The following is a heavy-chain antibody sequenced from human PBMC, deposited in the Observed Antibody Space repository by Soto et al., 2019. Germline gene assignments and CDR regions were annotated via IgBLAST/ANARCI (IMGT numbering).Heavy chain of an antibody. V-gene: IGHV4-61*01. CDR3: AKLRRPNWFDP. CDR1: GGSVSSGSYY. Sequence: SETLSLTCTVSGGSVSSGSYYWSWIRQPPGKGLEWIGYIYYSGSTNYNPSLKSRVTISVDTSKNQFSLKLSSVTAADTAVYYCAKLRRPNWFDPWGQGTLVTVSS. J-gene: IGHJ5*02. D-gene: IGHD1-7*01. CDR2: IYYSGST.